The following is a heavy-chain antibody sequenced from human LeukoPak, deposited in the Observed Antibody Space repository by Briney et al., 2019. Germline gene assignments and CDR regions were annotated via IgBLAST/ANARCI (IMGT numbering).Heavy chain of an antibody. CDR2: IYSGGST. J-gene: IGHJ4*02. Sequence: GGSLRLSCAASGFTVSSNYMSWVRQAPGKGLEWVSVIYSGGSTYYADSVKGRFTISRDNSKNTLYFQMNSLRAEDTAVYYCARGRYSGYVFDYWGQGTLVTVSS. D-gene: IGHD5-12*01. V-gene: IGHV3-53*01. CDR1: GFTVSSNY. CDR3: ARGRYSGYVFDY.